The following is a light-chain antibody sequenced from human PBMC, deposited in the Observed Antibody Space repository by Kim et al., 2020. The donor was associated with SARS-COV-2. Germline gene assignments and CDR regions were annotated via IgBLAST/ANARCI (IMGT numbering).Light chain of an antibody. V-gene: IGKV1-13*02. CDR2: DAS. CDR1: QGVNSQ. Sequence: ASVGDRVTITGRASQGVNSQVAWYQQRPGKAPHRLIYDASTLESGVPSRFSGSGSGTDFTLTISNLQPEDFATYYCQQFNSYPPAFGGGTKVDIK. CDR3: QQFNSYPPA. J-gene: IGKJ4*01.